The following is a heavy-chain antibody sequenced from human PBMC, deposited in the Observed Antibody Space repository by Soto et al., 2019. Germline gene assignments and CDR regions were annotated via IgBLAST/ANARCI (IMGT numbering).Heavy chain of an antibody. Sequence: QAQLVQSGGVLKKSGASVKVSCKASGYTFTGYGVSWVRQAPGQGLEWIGWISTQNGNTNFAQRFQGRVTLTTDTSTSTANKDPGRLSCAGTAVYYCASVTAVDNSRYYLEVWGNGTAVTVSS. J-gene: IGHJ6*03. CDR3: ASVTAVDNSRYYLEV. D-gene: IGHD1-1*01. CDR1: GYTFTGYG. V-gene: IGHV1-18*04. CDR2: ISTQNGNT.